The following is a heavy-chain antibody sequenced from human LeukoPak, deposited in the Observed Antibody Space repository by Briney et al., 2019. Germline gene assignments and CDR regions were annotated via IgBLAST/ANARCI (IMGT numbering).Heavy chain of an antibody. V-gene: IGHV3-23*01. CDR1: GFTFSSYA. CDR2: ISDSGGST. J-gene: IGHJ4*02. Sequence: PGGSLRLSCAASGFTFSSYAMSWVRQAPGKGLEWVSAISDSGGSTYYADSVKGRFTISRDNSKNTLYLQMNSLRAEDTAVYYCAKVRSKQWLGLYYFDYWGQGTLVTVSS. CDR3: AKVRSKQWLGLYYFDY. D-gene: IGHD6-19*01.